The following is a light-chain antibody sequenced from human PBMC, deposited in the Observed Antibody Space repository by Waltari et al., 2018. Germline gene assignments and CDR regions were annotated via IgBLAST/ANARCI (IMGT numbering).Light chain of an antibody. CDR3: SSFSSSTAGI. CDR2: DLS. J-gene: IGLJ2*01. Sequence: QSGLTQPASVSGSPGQSITISCAATSSDIGAFNFISWYQQRPGKAPELLVYDLSHRPSGVSTRFSGSKSDNTAALTISGLQAEDEDVYYCSSFSSSTAGIFGGGTKVTVL. CDR1: SSDIGAFNF. V-gene: IGLV2-14*01.